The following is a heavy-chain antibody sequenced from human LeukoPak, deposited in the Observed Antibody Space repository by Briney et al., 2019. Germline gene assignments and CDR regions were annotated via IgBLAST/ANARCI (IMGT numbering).Heavy chain of an antibody. CDR2: INPNSGGT. D-gene: IGHD1-26*01. J-gene: IGHJ1*01. Sequence: ASVKVSCKASGYTFTGYYVHWVPQAPGQGLEGMGWINPNSGGTNYAQKFQGRVTMTRGTSINTAYMEQSRRRSDASAVYYLSSQWELVDFQHWGQGTLVTVSS. CDR1: GYTFTGYY. V-gene: IGHV1-2*02. CDR3: SSQWELVDFQH.